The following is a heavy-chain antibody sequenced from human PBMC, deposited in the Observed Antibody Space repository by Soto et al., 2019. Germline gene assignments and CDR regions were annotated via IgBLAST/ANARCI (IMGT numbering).Heavy chain of an antibody. CDR3: ARESVYYDSSGYPRRYFDY. CDR2: INSDGSST. D-gene: IGHD3-22*01. CDR1: GFTFSSYW. V-gene: IGHV3-74*01. J-gene: IGHJ4*02. Sequence: GGSLRLSCAASGFTFSSYWMHWVRQAPGKGLVWVSRINSDGSSTSYADSVKGRFTISRDNAKNTLYLQMNSLRAEDTAVYYCARESVYYDSSGYPRRYFDYWGQGTLVTVSS.